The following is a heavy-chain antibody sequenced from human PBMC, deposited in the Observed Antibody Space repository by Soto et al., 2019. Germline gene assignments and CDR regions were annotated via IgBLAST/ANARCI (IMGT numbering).Heavy chain of an antibody. Sequence: PSETLSLTCTVSGGSIRSYYWSWIRQPPGKGLEWIGYIYYSGSTDYNPSLKSRVTISVDTSKNQFSLKLRSVTAADTAVYYCARDSYNFDDWGQGISVTVSS. CDR3: ARDSYNFDD. V-gene: IGHV4-59*01. D-gene: IGHD5-18*01. CDR2: IYYSGST. J-gene: IGHJ4*02. CDR1: GGSIRSYY.